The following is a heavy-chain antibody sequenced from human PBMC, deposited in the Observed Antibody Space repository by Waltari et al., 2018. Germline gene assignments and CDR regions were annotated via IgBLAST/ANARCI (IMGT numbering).Heavy chain of an antibody. J-gene: IGHJ4*02. V-gene: IGHV1-2*04. CDR3: ARDRGPGALDY. CDR1: GYTFTGYY. Sequence: QVQLVQSGAEVKKPGASVKVSCKASGYTFTGYYMHWVRQAPGQGLEWMGWINPNSGGTNDAQKFQGWVTMTRDTSISTAYMELSRLRSDDTAVYYCARDRGPGALDYWGQGTLVTVSS. D-gene: IGHD3-10*01. CDR2: INPNSGGT.